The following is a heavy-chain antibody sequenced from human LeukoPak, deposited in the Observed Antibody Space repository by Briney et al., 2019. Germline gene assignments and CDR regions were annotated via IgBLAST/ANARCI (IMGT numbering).Heavy chain of an antibody. CDR2: IWYDGSNK. Sequence: PGRSLRLSCAASGFTFSSYGMHWVRQAPGKGLEWVAVIWYDGSNKYYADFVKGRFTISRDNSKNTLYLQMNSLRAEDTAVYYCAKDGSPYYYDSSGYNYFDYWGQGTLVTVSS. CDR3: AKDGSPYYYDSSGYNYFDY. D-gene: IGHD3-22*01. J-gene: IGHJ4*02. V-gene: IGHV3-33*06. CDR1: GFTFSSYG.